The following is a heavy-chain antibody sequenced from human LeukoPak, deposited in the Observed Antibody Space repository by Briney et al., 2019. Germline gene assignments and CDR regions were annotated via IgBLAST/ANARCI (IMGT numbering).Heavy chain of an antibody. D-gene: IGHD3-22*01. CDR3: ARDQGDYYGSSGYPYGMDV. CDR2: ISAYNGNT. CDR1: GGTFSSYA. V-gene: IGHV1-18*01. J-gene: IGHJ6*02. Sequence: ASVKVSCKASGGTFSSYAISWVRQAPGQGLEWMGWISAYNGNTNYAQKLQGRVTMTTDTSTSTAYMELRSLRSDDTAVYYCARDQGDYYGSSGYPYGMDVWGQGTTVTVSS.